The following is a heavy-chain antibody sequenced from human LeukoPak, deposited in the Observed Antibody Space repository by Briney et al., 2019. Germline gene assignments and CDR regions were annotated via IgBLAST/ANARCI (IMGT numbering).Heavy chain of an antibody. J-gene: IGHJ4*02. D-gene: IGHD1-26*01. CDR2: IYYSGST. V-gene: IGHV4-59*01. CDR3: ARGYPTVGATLDYFDY. Sequence: PSETLSLTCTVSGGSISSYYWSWIRQPPGKGLEWIGYIYYSGSTNYNPSLKSRVTISVDTSKNQFSLKLSSVTAADTAVYYCARGYPTVGATLDYFDYWGQGTLVTVSS. CDR1: GGSISSYY.